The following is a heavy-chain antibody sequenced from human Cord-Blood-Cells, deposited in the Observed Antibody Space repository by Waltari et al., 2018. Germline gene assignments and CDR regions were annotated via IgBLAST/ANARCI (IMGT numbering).Heavy chain of an antibody. CDR1: GGSISSSSYY. CDR2: IYYSGST. J-gene: IGHJ3*02. Sequence: QLQLQESGPGLVKPSETLSLTCTVSGGSISSSSYYWGWIRQPPGKGLEWIGSIYYSGSTYYTPSLKSRVTISVDTSKNQFSLKLSSVTAADTAVYYCARYCSGGSCYDAFDIWGQGTMVTVSS. CDR3: ARYCSGGSCYDAFDI. D-gene: IGHD2-15*01. V-gene: IGHV4-39*01.